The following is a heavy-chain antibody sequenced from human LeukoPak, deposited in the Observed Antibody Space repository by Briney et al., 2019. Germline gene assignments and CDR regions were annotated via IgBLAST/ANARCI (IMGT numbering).Heavy chain of an antibody. CDR3: ARDEYSSPIWFDP. V-gene: IGHV3-21*04. J-gene: IGHJ5*02. Sequence: GGSLRLSCAASGFTFSSYSMNWVRQAPGKGLEWVSSISSSSSYIYYADSVKGRFTISRDNAKNSLYLQMNRLRSDDTAVYYCARDEYSSPIWFDPWGQGTLVTVSS. CDR2: ISSSSSYI. CDR1: GFTFSSYS. D-gene: IGHD6-6*01.